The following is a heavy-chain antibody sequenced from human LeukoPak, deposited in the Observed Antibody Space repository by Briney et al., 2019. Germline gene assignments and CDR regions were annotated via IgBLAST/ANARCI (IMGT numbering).Heavy chain of an antibody. CDR1: GYTFTSYG. V-gene: IGHV1-18*01. CDR3: ARVYYYDSSGYLPD. Sequence: ASVKVSCKASGYTFTSYGISWVRQAPGQGLEWMGWISAYNGNTNYAQKLQGRVTMTTDTSTSTAYMELSSLRSEDTAVYYCARVYYYDSSGYLPDWGQGTLVTVSS. J-gene: IGHJ4*02. CDR2: ISAYNGNT. D-gene: IGHD3-22*01.